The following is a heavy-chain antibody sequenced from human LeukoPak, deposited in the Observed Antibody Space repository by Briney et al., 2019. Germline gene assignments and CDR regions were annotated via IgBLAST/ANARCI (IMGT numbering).Heavy chain of an antibody. V-gene: IGHV3-30*02. CDR2: IRSDGSET. CDR1: GFTFRTHG. Sequence: PGTSLRLSCAAFGFTFRTHGMHWVRQAPGKGLEWLAVIRSDGSETVYADSVKGRFTISRDNSRDTLFLQMNSLRAEDTAVYYCAKPDSFDWLLSDLGLYYFDYWGQGTLVTVSS. J-gene: IGHJ4*02. CDR3: AKPDSFDWLLSDLGLYYFDY. D-gene: IGHD3-9*01.